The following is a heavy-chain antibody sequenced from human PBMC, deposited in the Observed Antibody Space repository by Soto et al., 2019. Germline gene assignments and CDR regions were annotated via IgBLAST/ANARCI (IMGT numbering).Heavy chain of an antibody. CDR3: AKDGGADGYFGNWLVP. V-gene: IGHV1-69*15. CDR1: GGTFSNYA. D-gene: IGHD5-12*01. CDR2: IIPIFGTT. J-gene: IGHJ5*02. Sequence: QVHLVQSGAEVKKPGSSVNVSCKASGGTFSNYAITCVRQAPGQGLEWVGRIIPIFGTTNVAQKFQGRVTINADESTTTAYMELSGLRSDDTAVYYCAKDGGADGYFGNWLVPWGQCTLVTVSS.